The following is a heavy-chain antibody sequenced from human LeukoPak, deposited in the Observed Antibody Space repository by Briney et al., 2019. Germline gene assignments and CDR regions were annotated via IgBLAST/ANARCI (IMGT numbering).Heavy chain of an antibody. CDR1: GGSISRYY. CDR2: IYYSGST. D-gene: IGHD5-12*01. J-gene: IGHJ4*02. CDR3: ARYSGYDDY. V-gene: IGHV4-59*01. Sequence: PSETLSLTYTVSGGSISRYYWSWIRQPPGKGLEWIGYIYYSGSTSYNPSLKSRVTISVDTSKNQFSLRLSSVTAADTAVYYCARYSGYDDYWGQGTLVTVSS.